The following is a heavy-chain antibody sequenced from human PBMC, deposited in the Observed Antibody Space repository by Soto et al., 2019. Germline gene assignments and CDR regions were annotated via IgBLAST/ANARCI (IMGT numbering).Heavy chain of an antibody. CDR1: GYTFSNDG. Sequence: QVQLVQSGAEVRRPGASVKVSCKASGYTFSNDGINWVRQAPGQGLEWMGWISAYNGNTEYAQNFQGRVTMTTDTSTSTAYMELRSLRSDDTAVYSCARGGPTSADCYYGMDVWGLGTTVTVSS. J-gene: IGHJ6*02. V-gene: IGHV1-18*01. CDR2: ISAYNGNT. D-gene: IGHD3-10*01. CDR3: ARGGPTSADCYYGMDV.